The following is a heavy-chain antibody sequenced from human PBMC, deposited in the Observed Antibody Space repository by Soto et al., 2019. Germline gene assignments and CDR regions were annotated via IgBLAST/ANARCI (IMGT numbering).Heavy chain of an antibody. V-gene: IGHV3-74*01. CDR1: GFTFSSSW. Sequence: GGSLRLSCVVSGFTFSSSWMHWVRQGPGKGLVWVSRMNPDGSAINYADSVKGRFTTSRDNAKNILYLQMNSLRAEGTALYYCVTGWSGYWGQGTLVTVSS. CDR2: MNPDGSAI. J-gene: IGHJ4*02. CDR3: VTGWSGY. D-gene: IGHD2-15*01.